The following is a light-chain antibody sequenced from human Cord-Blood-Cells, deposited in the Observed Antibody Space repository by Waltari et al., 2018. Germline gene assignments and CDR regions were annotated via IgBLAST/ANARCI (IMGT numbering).Light chain of an antibody. V-gene: IGKV1-39*01. CDR2: AAS. Sequence: LQMPQSHSSLSASLGDRVTITCRASQSISSYLNWYQQKPGKAPKLLIYAASSLQSGVPSRFSGSGSGTDFTLTISSLQPEDFATYYCQQSYSTPYTFGQGTKLEIK. CDR3: QQSYSTPYT. J-gene: IGKJ2*01. CDR1: QSISSY.